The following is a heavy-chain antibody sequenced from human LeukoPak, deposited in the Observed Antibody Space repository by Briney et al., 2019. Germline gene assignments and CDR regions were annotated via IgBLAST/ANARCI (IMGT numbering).Heavy chain of an antibody. CDR1: RYTFTGYY. Sequence: ASVKVSCKASRYTFTGYYMHWVRQAPGQGLEWMGWINPHSGDTNYAQKFQGRVTVTRDTSTSTAYMEVSRLRSDDTAVYYCAKDMRSRGYSGYDCFDYWGQGTLVTVSS. CDR3: AKDMRSRGYSGYDCFDY. CDR2: INPHSGDT. V-gene: IGHV1-2*02. J-gene: IGHJ4*02. D-gene: IGHD5-12*01.